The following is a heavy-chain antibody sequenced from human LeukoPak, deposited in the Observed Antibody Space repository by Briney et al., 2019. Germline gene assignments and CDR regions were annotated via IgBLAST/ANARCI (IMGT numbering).Heavy chain of an antibody. D-gene: IGHD1-26*01. Sequence: GGSLRLSCAASGFTFSSYAMSWVRQAPGKGLEWVSAIRDSGSSTHYADSVKGRSTTSRDNSKNTLFLQMNSLRAEDTAIYYCAKYGPQDSGSSHFDYWGQGALVTVSS. CDR1: GFTFSSYA. V-gene: IGHV3-23*01. CDR3: AKYGPQDSGSSHFDY. CDR2: IRDSGSST. J-gene: IGHJ4*02.